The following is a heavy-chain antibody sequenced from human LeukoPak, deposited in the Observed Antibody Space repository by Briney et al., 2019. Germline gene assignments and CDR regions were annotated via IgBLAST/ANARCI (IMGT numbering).Heavy chain of an antibody. D-gene: IGHD6-6*01. J-gene: IGHJ4*02. V-gene: IGHV3-23*01. CDR2: ITGSGGST. CDR3: ARHRSSWLIDY. Sequence: GGSLRLSCAASGFTFSSYAMSWVRQAPGKGLEWVSLITGSGGSTYYADSVKGRFTSSRDNSKNTLYLQMNSLRAEDTAVYYCARHRSSWLIDYWGQGTLVTVSS. CDR1: GFTFSSYA.